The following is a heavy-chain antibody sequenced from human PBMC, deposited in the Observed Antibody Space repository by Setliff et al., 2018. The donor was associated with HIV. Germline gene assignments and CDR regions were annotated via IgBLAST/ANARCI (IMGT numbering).Heavy chain of an antibody. CDR1: GYTFTTNY. V-gene: IGHV1-2*02. J-gene: IGHJ4*02. CDR2: INPKSGGT. CDR3: ARGASSYDYGDYRVLVY. D-gene: IGHD4-17*01. Sequence: ASVKVSCKASGYTFTTNYIHWARQAPGQGLEWMGWINPKSGGTKYAQKFQARVTMTRDTSISTAYLELSRLRSDDTAVYYCARGASSYDYGDYRVLVYWGQGSLVTVSS.